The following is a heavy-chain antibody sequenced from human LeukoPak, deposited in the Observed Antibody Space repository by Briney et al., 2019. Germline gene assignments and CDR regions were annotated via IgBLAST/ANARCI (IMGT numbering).Heavy chain of an antibody. V-gene: IGHV1-2*02. CDR3: AREFGYGSGISN. D-gene: IGHD3-10*01. J-gene: IGHJ4*02. Sequence: GASVKVSCKASGYSFTGHYMHWVRQAPGQGLEWMGWINPKSGGTNYAQKFQGRVTMTRDTSISTAYMELSRLRSDDTAVYYCAREFGYGSGISNWGQGTLVTVSS. CDR1: GYSFTGHY. CDR2: INPKSGGT.